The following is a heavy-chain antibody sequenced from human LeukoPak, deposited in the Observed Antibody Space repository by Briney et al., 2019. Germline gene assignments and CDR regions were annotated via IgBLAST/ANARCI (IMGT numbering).Heavy chain of an antibody. V-gene: IGHV3-23*01. CDR3: AKHYYYDSSGLDY. D-gene: IGHD3-22*01. CDR2: ISGSGGST. CDR1: GFTFSSYG. Sequence: GGSLRLSCAASGFTFSSYGMSWVRQAPGKGLEWVSAISGSGGSTYYADSVKGRFTISRDNSKNTLYLQMNSLRAEDTAVYYCAKHYYYDSSGLDYWGQGTLVTVSS. J-gene: IGHJ4*02.